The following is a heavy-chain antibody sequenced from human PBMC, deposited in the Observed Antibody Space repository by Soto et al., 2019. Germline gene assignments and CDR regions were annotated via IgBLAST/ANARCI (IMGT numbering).Heavy chain of an antibody. D-gene: IGHD6-19*01. CDR2: IYHSGST. J-gene: IGHJ4*02. CDR1: GGSVSSTNW. Sequence: QVQLQESGPGLVEPSGTLSLTCAVSGGSVSSTNWWSWVRQPPGKGLEWIGEIYHSGSTYYNPSLSGRVTISVDKSKNQFSLRLSSVTATDTAVYFCARDRAVSARGSFDYWGQGTLVTVSS. CDR3: ARDRAVSARGSFDY. V-gene: IGHV4-4*02.